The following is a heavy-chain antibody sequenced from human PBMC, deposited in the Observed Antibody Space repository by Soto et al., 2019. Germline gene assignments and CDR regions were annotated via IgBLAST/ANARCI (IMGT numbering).Heavy chain of an antibody. D-gene: IGHD3-3*01. CDR3: ARVGYDVWTGYYPPYYFDS. CDR1: GHSISSSF. CDR2: IHYSGNT. J-gene: IGHJ4*02. V-gene: IGHV4-59*01. Sequence: SETLSLTCSVSGHSISSSFWSWIRQPPGKGLEWVGYIHYSGNTNYNPSLKSRVTISVDTSKNHFSLKLISVTAADTAVYYCARVGYDVWTGYYPPYYFDSWGQGTLVT.